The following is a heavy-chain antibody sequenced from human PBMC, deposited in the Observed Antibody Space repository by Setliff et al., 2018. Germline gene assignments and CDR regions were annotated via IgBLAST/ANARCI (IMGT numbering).Heavy chain of an antibody. J-gene: IGHJ4*02. CDR2: ISAYNGNT. D-gene: IGHD6-13*01. CDR3: ARADYSSSLHYFDC. Sequence: ASVKVSCKASGYTFTSYGISWVRQAPGQGLEWMGWISAYNGNTNYAQNFQGRVTVTTDTFTNTGYMELRSLRSDDTAFYYCARADYSSSLHYFDCWGQGTLVTVS. CDR1: GYTFTSYG. V-gene: IGHV1-18*01.